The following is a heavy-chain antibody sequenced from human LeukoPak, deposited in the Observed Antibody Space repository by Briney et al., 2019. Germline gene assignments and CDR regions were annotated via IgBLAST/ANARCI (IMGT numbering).Heavy chain of an antibody. CDR2: INHSGST. CDR3: ARRPRYCSSTSCYTGAFDI. J-gene: IGHJ3*02. CDR1: GGSFSGYC. V-gene: IGHV4-34*01. Sequence: SETLSLTCAVYGGSFSGYCWSWIRQPPGNGLEWIGEINHSGSTNYNPSLKSRVTISVDTSKNQFSLKLSSVTAADTAVYYCARRPRYCSSTSCYTGAFDIWGQGTMVTVSS. D-gene: IGHD2-2*02.